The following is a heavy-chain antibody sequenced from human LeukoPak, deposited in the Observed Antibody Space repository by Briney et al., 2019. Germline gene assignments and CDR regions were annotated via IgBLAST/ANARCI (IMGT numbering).Heavy chain of an antibody. Sequence: SETLSLTCTVSGGSISSRTYYWGWVRQPPGKGLEWIGSVSYSGTTYYNTYLRSRVTISIDTSRNQFSLKVTSVTAADTAVYYCARETPAVRNNCFDPWGQGTLVTVSS. CDR1: GGSISSRTYY. J-gene: IGHJ5*02. D-gene: IGHD2-2*01. CDR2: VSYSGTT. CDR3: ARETPAVRNNCFDP. V-gene: IGHV4-39*02.